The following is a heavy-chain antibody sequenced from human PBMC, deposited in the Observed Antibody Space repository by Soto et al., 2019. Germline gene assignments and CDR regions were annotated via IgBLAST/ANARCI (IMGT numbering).Heavy chain of an antibody. CDR2: IIPIVGKT. CDR1: GDTFNNYV. CDR3: AREGTSTSTGMDY. D-gene: IGHD2-2*01. V-gene: IGHV1-69*04. Sequence: QVQLVQSGAEVRKPGSSVTVSCETSGDTFNNYVSNWVRQAPGQGPEWMGRIIPIVGKTIYAQRFQGRVTIIANKATTTDYMDLSSLRIDDTAVYFCAREGTSTSTGMDYWGQGSLVTFSP. J-gene: IGHJ4*02.